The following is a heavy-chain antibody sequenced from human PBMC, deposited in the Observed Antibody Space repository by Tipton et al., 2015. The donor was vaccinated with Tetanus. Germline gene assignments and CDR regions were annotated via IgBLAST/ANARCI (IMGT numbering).Heavy chain of an antibody. J-gene: IGHJ4*02. D-gene: IGHD2-15*01. CDR1: GFISSSYG. CDR2: SWYDGTDQ. V-gene: IGHV3-33*01. Sequence: RLSCAASGFISSSYGIHWVRQAPGKGLEWVAVSWYDGTDQYYADSVKGRFTLSRDNSKNTLYLEMNSLRAEDTALYYCAREADCSGGSCFSGDFDNWGQGTQVTVSS. CDR3: AREADCSGGSCFSGDFDN.